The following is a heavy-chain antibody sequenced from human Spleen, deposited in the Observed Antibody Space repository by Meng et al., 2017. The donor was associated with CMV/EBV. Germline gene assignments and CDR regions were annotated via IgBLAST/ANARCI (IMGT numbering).Heavy chain of an antibody. CDR3: ARDPTRISMVRGIDN. Sequence: GESLKISCAASGFALREYYMTWIRQAPGKGLEWVSYISSSGVITYYADSVKGRFTISRDTAKNSLYLQMNSLGTEDTAVYYCARDPTRISMVRGIDNWGQGTLVTVSS. J-gene: IGHJ4*02. CDR1: GFALREYY. CDR2: ISSSGVIT. V-gene: IGHV3-11*01. D-gene: IGHD3-10*01.